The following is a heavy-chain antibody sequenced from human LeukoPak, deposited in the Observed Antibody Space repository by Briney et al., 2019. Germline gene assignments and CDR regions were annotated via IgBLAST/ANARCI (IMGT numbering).Heavy chain of an antibody. V-gene: IGHV6-1*01. J-gene: IGHJ5*02. Sequence: SQTLSLTCAISGDSVSSNSVTWNWIRQSPSRGLEWLGRTYYRSTWYNDYAVSVRGRITVNPDTFKNQFSLHLNSVTPEDTAVYYCARRLTQYDCFDPWGQGILVTVSS. CDR2: TYYRSTWYN. D-gene: IGHD2-2*01. CDR3: ARRLTQYDCFDP. CDR1: GDSVSSNSVT.